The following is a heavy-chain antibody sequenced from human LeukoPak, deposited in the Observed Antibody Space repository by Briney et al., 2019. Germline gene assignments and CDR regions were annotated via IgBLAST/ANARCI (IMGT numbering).Heavy chain of an antibody. D-gene: IGHD6-19*01. J-gene: IGHJ3*02. CDR2: IYYSGST. CDR1: GGSVSSGSYY. V-gene: IGHV4-61*01. CDR3: ARFPGHWLIADALEI. Sequence: KASETLSLTCTVSGGSVSSGSYYWTWIRQPPGKGLEWIGYIYYSGSTNYNPSVKSRVTISVATSKNQFSLKLSAVTAADTAVYYCARFPGHWLIADALEIWGQGTMVAVSS.